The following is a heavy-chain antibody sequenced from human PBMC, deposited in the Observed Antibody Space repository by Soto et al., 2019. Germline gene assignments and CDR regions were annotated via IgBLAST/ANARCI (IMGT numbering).Heavy chain of an antibody. CDR1: GVSLSTSGVG. J-gene: IGHJ6*02. Sequence: QITLKESGPTLVKPTQTLTLTCTFSGVSLSTSGVGVGWIRQPPGKALEWLALIYWDDDKRYSPSLKSRLTITKDTSKNQVVLTMTNMDPVDTATYYCAHTQGLLWFGIGGDVWGQGTTLTVSS. D-gene: IGHD3-10*01. V-gene: IGHV2-5*02. CDR2: IYWDDDK. CDR3: AHTQGLLWFGIGGDV.